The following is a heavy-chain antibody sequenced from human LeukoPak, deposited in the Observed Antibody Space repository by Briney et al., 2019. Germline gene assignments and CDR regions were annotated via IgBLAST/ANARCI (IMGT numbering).Heavy chain of an antibody. D-gene: IGHD6-13*01. Sequence: GGSLRLSCAASGFTFSTYAVTWVRQAPGKGLEWVSSISGGGDNTYYADSVKGRFTISRDNSKNTLYLQMNSLRPEDTAIYYCAKPIAGSRCFDYWGQGTLVTVSS. CDR2: ISGGGDNT. J-gene: IGHJ4*02. V-gene: IGHV3-23*01. CDR3: AKPIAGSRCFDY. CDR1: GFTFSTYA.